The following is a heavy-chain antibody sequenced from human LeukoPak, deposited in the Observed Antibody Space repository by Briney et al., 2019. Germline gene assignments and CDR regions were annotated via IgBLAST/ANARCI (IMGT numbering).Heavy chain of an antibody. CDR3: AIHPDIVATYIDY. CDR2: ISGGGGST. V-gene: IGHV3-23*01. Sequence: GGSLRLSCAVSRFTFSSHAMSWVRQAPGKGLEWVSAISGGGGSTYSADSVKGRFTVSRDNSKNTLYLQMNSLRAEDTAVYYCAIHPDIVATYIDYWGQGTLVTVSS. D-gene: IGHD5-12*01. CDR1: RFTFSSHA. J-gene: IGHJ4*02.